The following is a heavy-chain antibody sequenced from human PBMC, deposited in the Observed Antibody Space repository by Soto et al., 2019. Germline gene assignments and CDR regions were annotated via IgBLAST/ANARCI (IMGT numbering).Heavy chain of an antibody. CDR2: IYYSGST. CDR3: ARQGSGGLDV. V-gene: IGHV4-59*01. J-gene: IGHJ6*02. Sequence: PSETLSLTCTVSGGSISSSYWSWIRQPPGKGLEWIGYIYYSGSTNYNPSLKSRVTISLDTSKSQFSLKLSSVTAADTAVYYCARQGSGGLDVWGQGTTVTVSS. CDR1: GGSISSSY.